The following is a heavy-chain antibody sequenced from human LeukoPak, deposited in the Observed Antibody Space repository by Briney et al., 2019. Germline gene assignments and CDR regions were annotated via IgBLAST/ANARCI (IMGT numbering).Heavy chain of an antibody. D-gene: IGHD3-9*01. CDR2: ISTSSTYI. J-gene: IGHJ3*02. Sequence: PGGSLRLSGAASGFTFTRHIMNWVRQAPGKGLEWVSSISTSSTYIYYADSVKGRFTISRDNAKNSLYLQMNSLRAEDTAVYYCARKILTGTHKGAFDIWGQGTMVTVSS. V-gene: IGHV3-21*01. CDR3: ARKILTGTHKGAFDI. CDR1: GFTFTRHI.